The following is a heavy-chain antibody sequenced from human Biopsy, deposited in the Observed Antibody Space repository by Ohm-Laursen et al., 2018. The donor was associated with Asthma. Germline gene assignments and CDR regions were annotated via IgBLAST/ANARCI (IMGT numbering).Heavy chain of an antibody. D-gene: IGHD2-21*02. CDR2: IYRIGYT. CDR1: GDSIDSGDYS. Sequence: SQTLSLTCAVSGDSIDSGDYSWTWIRQSPGVGLEWFGYIYRIGYTYYNPTLKNRVTISIDRSKNQFSLRLRTVTAADTAVYYCARGWNCSGDCYSLDSWGQGTLVTVSS. J-gene: IGHJ4*02. V-gene: IGHV4-30-2*06. CDR3: ARGWNCSGDCYSLDS.